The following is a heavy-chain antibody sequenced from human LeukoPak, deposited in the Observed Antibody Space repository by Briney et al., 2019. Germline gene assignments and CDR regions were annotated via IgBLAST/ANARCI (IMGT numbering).Heavy chain of an antibody. V-gene: IGHV4-59*08. CDR2: IYYSGST. D-gene: IGHD3-9*01. Sequence: SETLSLTCTVSGGSISNNYWSWIRQSPGKGLEWIGYIYYSGSTNSNPSLRSRVTMSVDMSKNQFSLKLSSVTAADTAVYYCAGLGYYDILTGYYTQYGMDVWGQGTTVTVSS. CDR1: GGSISNNY. J-gene: IGHJ6*02. CDR3: AGLGYYDILTGYYTQYGMDV.